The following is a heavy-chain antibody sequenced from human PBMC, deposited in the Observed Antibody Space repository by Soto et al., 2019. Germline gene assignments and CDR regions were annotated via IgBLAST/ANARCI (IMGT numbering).Heavy chain of an antibody. D-gene: IGHD3-22*01. Sequence: GGSLRVSCAASGFTFSSYSMNWVRQAPGKGLEWVSYISSSSSTIYYADSVKGRFTISRDNAKNSLYLQMNSLRDEDTAVYYCARDERTMIYNNWFDPWGQGTLVTVSS. CDR3: ARDERTMIYNNWFDP. V-gene: IGHV3-48*02. CDR1: GFTFSSYS. J-gene: IGHJ5*02. CDR2: ISSSSSTI.